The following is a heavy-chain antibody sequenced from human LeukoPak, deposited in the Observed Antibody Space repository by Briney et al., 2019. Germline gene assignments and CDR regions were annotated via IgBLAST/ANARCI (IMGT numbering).Heavy chain of an antibody. Sequence: GGSLRLSCAASGLTFSSHAMHWVRQAPGKGLEYVSAIVSNGGNTYYADSVRGRFTISRDNSKDTVYLQMGSLRPEDTAVYYCARGGYYTASDIWGQGALVTVSS. V-gene: IGHV3-64*02. D-gene: IGHD3-3*01. CDR2: IVSNGGNT. CDR3: ARGGYYTASDI. CDR1: GLTFSSHA. J-gene: IGHJ4*02.